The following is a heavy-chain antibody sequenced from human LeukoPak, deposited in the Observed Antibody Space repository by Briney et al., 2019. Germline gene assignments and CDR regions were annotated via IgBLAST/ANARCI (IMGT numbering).Heavy chain of an antibody. CDR2: INWIGGST. V-gene: IGHV3-20*04. D-gene: IGHD2/OR15-2a*01. Sequence: GGSLRLSCAASGFTFDDYGMSWVRHVPGKGLEWVAGINWIGGSTGYAVSVKGRFTISRDNAKNSLYLEMYSLSAEDTAAYYCARWPGWSVSRGDYYYMDVWGKGTTVTVSS. CDR3: ARWPGWSVSRGDYYYMDV. CDR1: GFTFDDYG. J-gene: IGHJ6*03.